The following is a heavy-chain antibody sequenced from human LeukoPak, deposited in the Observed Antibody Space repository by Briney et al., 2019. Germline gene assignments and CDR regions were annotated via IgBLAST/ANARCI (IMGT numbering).Heavy chain of an antibody. CDR3: ARDVWFGDKTKYYFDY. Sequence: GGSLRLSCAASGFTFSSYSMNWVRQAPGKGPEWVSSISSSSSYIYYADSVKGRFTISRDNAKNSLYLQMNSLRAEDTAVYYCARDVWFGDKTKYYFDYWGQGTLVTVSS. J-gene: IGHJ4*02. D-gene: IGHD3-10*01. CDR2: ISSSSSYI. CDR1: GFTFSSYS. V-gene: IGHV3-21*01.